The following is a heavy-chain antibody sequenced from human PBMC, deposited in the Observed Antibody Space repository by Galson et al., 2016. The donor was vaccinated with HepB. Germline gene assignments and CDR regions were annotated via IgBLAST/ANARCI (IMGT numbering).Heavy chain of an antibody. V-gene: IGHV3-7*03. CDR1: GFTVSANY. CDR3: ARGWGPVRNRYNWFDP. CDR2: IKQDGSEK. Sequence: SLRLSCAVSGFTVSANYMTWVRQTPGKGLEWVANIKQDGSEKYYADSVKGRFTVSRDNAKHSLYLQMNTLRTEDTAVYYCARGWGPVRNRYNWFDPWGQGTLVTVSS. J-gene: IGHJ5*02. D-gene: IGHD3-16*01.